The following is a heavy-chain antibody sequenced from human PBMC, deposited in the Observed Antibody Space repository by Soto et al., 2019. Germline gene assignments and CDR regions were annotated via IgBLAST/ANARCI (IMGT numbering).Heavy chain of an antibody. CDR2: TTASNTHT. V-gene: IGHV1-18*04. Sequence: QVQLLQSGTEGKEPGASVKVSCKASGYTFTSFDISWVRQAPGQGLEWVGWTTASNTHTNYAQKLQGRVTMPTDTSTAKAYMELMSLRSDDTPIYYCARGGYSSGYHYCGQGTLVTVSS. CDR1: GYTFTSFD. CDR3: ARGGYSSGYHY. J-gene: IGHJ4*02. D-gene: IGHD3-22*01.